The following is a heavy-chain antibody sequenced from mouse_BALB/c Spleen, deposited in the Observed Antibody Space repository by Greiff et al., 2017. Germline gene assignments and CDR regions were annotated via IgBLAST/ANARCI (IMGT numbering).Heavy chain of an antibody. J-gene: IGHJ4*01. V-gene: IGHV1-15*01. Sequence: VQLQQSGAELVRPGASVTLSCKASGYTFTDYEMHWVKQTPVHGLEWIGAIDPETGGTAYNQKFKGKATLTADKSSSTAYMELRSLTSEDSAVYYCTRTDGYAMDYWGQGTSVTVSA. CDR2: IDPETGGT. CDR1: GYTFTDYE. CDR3: TRTDGYAMDY.